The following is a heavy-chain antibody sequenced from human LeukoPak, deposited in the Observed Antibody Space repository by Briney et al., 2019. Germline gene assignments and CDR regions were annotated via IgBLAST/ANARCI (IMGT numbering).Heavy chain of an antibody. CDR1: RGSISSSSYY. CDR2: IYYSGST. Sequence: SETLSLTCTVSRGSISSSSYYWGWIRQPPGKGLEWIGSIYYSGSTYYNPSLKSRVTISVDTSKNQFSLKLSSVTAADTAVYYCARVMAAAGTVIYYYYYYMDVWGKGTTVTISS. D-gene: IGHD6-13*01. J-gene: IGHJ6*03. CDR3: ARVMAAAGTVIYYYYYYMDV. V-gene: IGHV4-39*01.